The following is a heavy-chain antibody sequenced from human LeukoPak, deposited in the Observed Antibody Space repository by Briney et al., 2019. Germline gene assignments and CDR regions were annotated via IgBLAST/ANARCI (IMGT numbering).Heavy chain of an antibody. Sequence: SETLSLTCAVYGGSFSGYYWSWIRQPPGKGVEWIGEINHSGSTNYNPSLKSRVTMSVDTSKNQFSLKLSSVTAADTAVYYCAREINTIFGMVMYIDYWGQGTLVTVSS. CDR2: INHSGST. D-gene: IGHD3-3*01. V-gene: IGHV4-34*01. CDR3: AREINTIFGMVMYIDY. CDR1: GGSFSGYY. J-gene: IGHJ4*02.